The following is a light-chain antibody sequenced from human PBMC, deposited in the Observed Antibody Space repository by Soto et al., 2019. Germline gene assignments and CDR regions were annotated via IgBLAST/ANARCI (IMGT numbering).Light chain of an antibody. Sequence: DIQMTQSPSSLSASVGDRVTITCRASQSISSYLNWYQQKPGKAPKLLIYAASSLQSGVPSRFSGSGSRTDFTLTISSLQPEDFATYYCQQSYSTSWTFGQGTKVAIK. V-gene: IGKV1-39*01. CDR1: QSISSY. CDR2: AAS. CDR3: QQSYSTSWT. J-gene: IGKJ1*01.